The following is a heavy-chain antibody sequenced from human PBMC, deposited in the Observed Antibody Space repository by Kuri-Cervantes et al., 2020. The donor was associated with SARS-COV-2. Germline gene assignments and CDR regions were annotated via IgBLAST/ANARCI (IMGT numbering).Heavy chain of an antibody. D-gene: IGHD1-26*01. J-gene: IGHJ4*02. V-gene: IGHV3-11*03. Sequence: LSLTCAVYGGSFSGYYWSWIRQPPGKGLEWVSSISSSSSYIYYADSVKGRFTISRDNSKNTLYLQMNSLRAEDTAVYYCAKSDIPWELLSDWGQGTLVTVSS. CDR3: AKSDIPWELLSD. CDR1: GGSFSGYY. CDR2: ISSSSSYI.